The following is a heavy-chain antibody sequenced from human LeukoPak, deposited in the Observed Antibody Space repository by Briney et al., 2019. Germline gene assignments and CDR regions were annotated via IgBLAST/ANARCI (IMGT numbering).Heavy chain of an antibody. CDR1: GGSVGSDDYY. D-gene: IGHD6-13*01. J-gene: IGHJ6*02. Sequence: SETLSLTCTVSGGSVGSDDYYWSWIRQHPGTGLEWIGYIYHTGTTYYNPSLKSRLSISKDTSNNQFSLKLSSVTAADTAVYYCARDGIAAAGRENYYYYGMDVWGQGTTVTVSS. V-gene: IGHV4-31*03. CDR3: ARDGIAAAGRENYYYYGMDV. CDR2: IYHTGTT.